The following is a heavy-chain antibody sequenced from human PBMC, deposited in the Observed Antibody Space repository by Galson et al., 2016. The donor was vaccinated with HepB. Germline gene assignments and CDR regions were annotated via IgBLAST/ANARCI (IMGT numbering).Heavy chain of an antibody. Sequence: CAISGDSVSSNSVAWNWIRQSPSRGLEWLGRTYKNYATSVKSRITINSDTSKNQFSLHLNSVTPDDTDVYYCARGIWNSFDVWGQGTAVTVSS. CDR2: TYK. CDR3: ARGIWNSFDV. V-gene: IGHV6-1*01. D-gene: IGHD2-15*01. J-gene: IGHJ3*01. CDR1: GDSVSSNSVA.